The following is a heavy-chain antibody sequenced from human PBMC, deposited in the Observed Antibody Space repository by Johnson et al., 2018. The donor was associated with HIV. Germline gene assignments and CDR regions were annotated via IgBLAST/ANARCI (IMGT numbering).Heavy chain of an antibody. V-gene: IGHV3-74*01. CDR3: ARDPTTHNSRLTGDFGAFDI. CDR1: GFTFSSHW. D-gene: IGHD7-27*01. CDR2: INSDGSII. Sequence: VQLVESGGALVQPGGSLRLSCAASGFTFSSHWMHWVRQVPGKGLVWVSRINSDGSIISYAASVKGRLPISRANAKNPLFLQMNSLTPEDTALYYCARDPTTHNSRLTGDFGAFDIWGQGTMVTVSS. J-gene: IGHJ3*02.